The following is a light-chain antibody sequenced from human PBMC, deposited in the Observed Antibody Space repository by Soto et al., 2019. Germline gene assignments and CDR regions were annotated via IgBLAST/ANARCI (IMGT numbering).Light chain of an antibody. CDR1: QSINRH. CDR2: DAS. Sequence: EIVLTQSPATLSLSPGERATLSCRASQSINRHLAWYRQKPGQAPRLLIYDASNRATCIPARFSGSGSGTDFTLTISSLEPEDFGVYYCQQRSNWPPVTFGGGTKVEIK. J-gene: IGKJ4*01. V-gene: IGKV3-11*01. CDR3: QQRSNWPPVT.